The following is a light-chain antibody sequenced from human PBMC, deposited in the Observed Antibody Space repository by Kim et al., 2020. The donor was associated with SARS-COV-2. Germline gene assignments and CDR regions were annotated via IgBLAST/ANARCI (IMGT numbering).Light chain of an antibody. CDR1: QSISSSY. J-gene: IGKJ5*01. Sequence: EIVLTQSPGTLSLSPVERATLSCRASQSISSSYLAWYQQKPGQAPRLLIYGASSRATGIPDRFSGSGSGTDFTLTISRLEPEDFAVYYCHQYGSSPRTFGQGTRLEIK. V-gene: IGKV3-20*01. CDR3: HQYGSSPRT. CDR2: GAS.